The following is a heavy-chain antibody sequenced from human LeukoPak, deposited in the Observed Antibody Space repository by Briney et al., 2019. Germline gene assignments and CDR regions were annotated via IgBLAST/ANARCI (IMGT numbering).Heavy chain of an antibody. CDR1: GFTFSSYS. V-gene: IGHV3-21*03. CDR3: TTGVVVRGVIINDFDY. J-gene: IGHJ4*02. D-gene: IGHD3-10*01. CDR2: ISSSSSYI. Sequence: GGSLRLSCAASGFTFSSYSMNWVRQAPGKGLEWVSSISSSSSYIYYADSVKGRFTISRDNAKNSLYLQMNSLKTEDTAVYYCTTGVVVRGVIINDFDYWGQGTLVTVSS.